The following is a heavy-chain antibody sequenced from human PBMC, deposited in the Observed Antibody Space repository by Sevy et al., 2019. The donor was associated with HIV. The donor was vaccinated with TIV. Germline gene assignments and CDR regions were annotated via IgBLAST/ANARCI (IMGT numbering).Heavy chain of an antibody. V-gene: IGHV3-9*01. CDR1: GFTFHDCA. CDR2: ISWNGDTI. J-gene: IGHJ4*02. Sequence: GGSLRLSCAASGFTFHDCAMHWVRQAPGKGLEWVSSISWNGDTIHYADSVKGRFTISRDNVKTSLYLQMTSLRTEDTALYYCAKGPHLSMDYLDSWGQGTPVTVSS. D-gene: IGHD3-10*01. CDR3: AKGPHLSMDYLDS.